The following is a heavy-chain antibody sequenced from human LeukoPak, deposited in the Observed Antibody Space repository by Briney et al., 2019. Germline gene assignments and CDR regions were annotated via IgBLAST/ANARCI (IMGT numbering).Heavy chain of an antibody. CDR3: ARDPDYGAVDY. Sequence: GGSLRLPCAASGYTFSSYDMHWVRQAPGKGLEYLSAISSNGGSTYYANSVKGRFTISRDNSKNTLYLQMGSLRAEDMAVYYCARDPDYGAVDYWGQGTLVTVSS. J-gene: IGHJ4*02. CDR2: ISSNGGST. V-gene: IGHV3-64*01. CDR1: GYTFSSYD. D-gene: IGHD3-16*01.